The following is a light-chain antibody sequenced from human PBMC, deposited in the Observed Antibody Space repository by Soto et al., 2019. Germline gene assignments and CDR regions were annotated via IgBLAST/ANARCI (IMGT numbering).Light chain of an antibody. J-gene: IGLJ2*01. CDR2: SND. CDR1: SSNIGENT. CDR3: AAWDDSLNGAV. V-gene: IGLV1-44*01. Sequence: VLTQPPSASETPGRRVSISCSGGSSNIGENTVNWYQQVPGTAPKLLIYSNDQRPSGVPDRFSGSRSGTSASLAISGLRSEDEAEYYSAAWDDSLNGAVFGGGTKVTVL.